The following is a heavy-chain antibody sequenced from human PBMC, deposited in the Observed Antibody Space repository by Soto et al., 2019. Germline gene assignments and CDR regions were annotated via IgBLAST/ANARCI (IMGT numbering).Heavy chain of an antibody. D-gene: IGHD2-2*01. CDR3: ARWGDSVVVPAAISPNWFDP. V-gene: IGHV4-59*08. J-gene: IGHJ5*02. CDR1: GGSISSYY. Sequence: SETLSLTCTVSGGSISSYYWSWIRQPPGKGLEWIGYIYYSGSTNYNPSLKSRVTISVDTSKNQFSLKLSSVTAADTAVYYCARWGDSVVVPAAISPNWFDPWGQGTLVTVSS. CDR2: IYYSGST.